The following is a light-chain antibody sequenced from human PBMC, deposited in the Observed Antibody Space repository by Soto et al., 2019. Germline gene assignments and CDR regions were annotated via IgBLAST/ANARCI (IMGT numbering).Light chain of an antibody. V-gene: IGKV3-20*01. Sequence: EIVLTQSPCTLFLSPGDRATLSCRASQSVSSSCLASYQQKPGRAPRLLIYGASSMPTGVPARFSGSGSGTDFTLTISRLQPEDFAVYHCQQDNSSPLTFGGRTKVDI. CDR1: QSVSSSC. J-gene: IGKJ4*01. CDR2: GAS. CDR3: QQDNSSPLT.